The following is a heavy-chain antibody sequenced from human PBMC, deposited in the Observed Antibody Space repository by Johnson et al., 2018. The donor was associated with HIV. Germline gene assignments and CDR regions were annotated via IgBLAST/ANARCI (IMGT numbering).Heavy chain of an antibody. CDR3: ARGGWAVLDAFDI. D-gene: IGHD2-15*01. Sequence: QVQLVESGGGVVQPGRSLRLSCAASGFTFSNYGMHWVRQAPGKGLEWVAVISYDGSNKYYADSVKGRFTISRDNSKNTLYLQMNSLRAEDTAVYYCARGGWAVLDAFDIWGQGTMVTVSS. CDR1: GFTFSNYG. CDR2: ISYDGSNK. V-gene: IGHV3-30*03. J-gene: IGHJ3*02.